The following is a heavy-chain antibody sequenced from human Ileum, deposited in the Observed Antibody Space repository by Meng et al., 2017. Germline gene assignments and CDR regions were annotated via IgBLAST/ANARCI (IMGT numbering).Heavy chain of an antibody. V-gene: IGHV4-39*01. J-gene: IGHJ5*02. Sequence: QPHLQESAPGLVKPSETLSPTCTVSCGSSSSSSYYWGWIRQPPGKGLEWIGSIYYSGSTYYNPSLKSRVTISVDTSKNQFSLKLSSVTAADTAVYYCAQPRITMTLGGFRTGWFDPWGQGTLVTVSS. CDR2: IYYSGST. D-gene: IGHD3-22*01. CDR3: AQPRITMTLGGFRTGWFDP. CDR1: CGSSSSSSYY.